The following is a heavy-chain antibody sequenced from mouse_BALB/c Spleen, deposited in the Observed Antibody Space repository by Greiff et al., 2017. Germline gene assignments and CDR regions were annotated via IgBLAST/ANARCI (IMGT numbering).Heavy chain of an antibody. Sequence: EVKLMESGGGLVQPGGSLRLSCATSGFTFTDYYMSWVRQPPGKALEWLGFIRNKANGYTTEYSASVKGRFTISRDNSQSILYLQMNTLSAEDSATYYGARDRAYAMDYWGQGTSVTVSS. CDR1: GFTFTDYY. V-gene: IGHV7-3*02. CDR3: ARDRAYAMDY. CDR2: IRNKANGYTT. J-gene: IGHJ4*01.